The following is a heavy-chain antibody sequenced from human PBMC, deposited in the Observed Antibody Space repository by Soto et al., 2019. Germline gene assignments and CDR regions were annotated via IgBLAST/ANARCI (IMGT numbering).Heavy chain of an antibody. CDR1: GFIFRDWF. J-gene: IGHJ4*02. D-gene: IGHD6-13*01. V-gene: IGHV3-11*01. CDR2: ISKDSGRAT. CDR3: AKESWANPDS. Sequence: LVESGGALVKPGGSLRLSCAASGFIFRDWFMSWLRQAPGQGLEWISYISKDSGRATRYADSVKGRFTISRDNAKNALCLEMNKLTVEDTAVYYWAKESWANPDSWGQGTLVTVSS.